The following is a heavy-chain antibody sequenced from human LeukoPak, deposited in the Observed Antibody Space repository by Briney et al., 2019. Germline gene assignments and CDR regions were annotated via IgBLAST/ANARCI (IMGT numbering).Heavy chain of an antibody. D-gene: IGHD3-3*01. V-gene: IGHV3-23*01. CDR2: ISGSGGST. Sequence: GGSLRLSCAASGFTFSSYAMSWVRQAPGKGLEWVSAISGSGGSTYYVDSVKGRFTISRDNSKNTLYVQMNSLRAEDTAVYFCAKSAYYDFWSGYYQRYMDVWGKGTTVTVSS. CDR3: AKSAYYDFWSGYYQRYMDV. J-gene: IGHJ6*04. CDR1: GFTFSSYA.